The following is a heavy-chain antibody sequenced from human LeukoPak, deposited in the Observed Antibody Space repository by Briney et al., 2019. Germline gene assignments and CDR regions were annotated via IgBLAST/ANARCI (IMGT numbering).Heavy chain of an antibody. D-gene: IGHD4-17*01. V-gene: IGHV3-7*01. CDR2: IKQDGTE. Sequence: GGSLRPSCAASGFTFRRHWMSWVRQAPGKGPEWVAHIKQDGTEYYVDSVKGRFIISRDNAKNSLYLQMNSLRAEDTAVYTCVRGPDYGDRLDYFDNWGQGTLVTVSS. CDR1: GFTFRRHW. CDR3: VRGPDYGDRLDYFDN. J-gene: IGHJ4*02.